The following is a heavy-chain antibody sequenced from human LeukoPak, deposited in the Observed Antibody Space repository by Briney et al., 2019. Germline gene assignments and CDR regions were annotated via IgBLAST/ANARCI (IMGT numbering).Heavy chain of an antibody. CDR2: ISRTSAYI. J-gene: IGHJ4*02. CDR3: ARDERRYCSDSSCYPGDY. CDR1: GFTFSNYA. V-gene: IGHV3-21*01. Sequence: GGSLRLSCAASGFTFSNYAMKWVRQAPGKGLEWVSAISRTSAYIYYPDSVKGRFTISRDNAQNSPYLQMDSLRVEDTAVYYCARDERRYCSDSSCYPGDYWGQGTLVTVSS. D-gene: IGHD2-2*01.